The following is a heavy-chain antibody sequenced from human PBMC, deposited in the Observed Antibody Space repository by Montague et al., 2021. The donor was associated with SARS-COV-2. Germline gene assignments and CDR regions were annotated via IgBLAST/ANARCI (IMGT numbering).Heavy chain of an antibody. CDR3: ARRAQWQLSWFFDL. CDR2: INYSGKT. J-gene: IGHJ2*01. Sequence: SETLSLTCTVSGGSISSGTYYWGWVRQPPGKGLEWIGTINYSGKTYYNPSLKSRVTISVDTSKNQFSLKLTSVTAADTAVYHCARRAQWQLSWFFDLWGRGTLVTVSS. CDR1: GGSISSGTYY. V-gene: IGHV4-39*01. D-gene: IGHD6-19*01.